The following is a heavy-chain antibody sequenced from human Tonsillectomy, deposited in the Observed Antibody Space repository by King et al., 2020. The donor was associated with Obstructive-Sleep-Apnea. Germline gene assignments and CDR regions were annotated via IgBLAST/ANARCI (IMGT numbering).Heavy chain of an antibody. V-gene: IGHV4-4*07. D-gene: IGHD1-1*01. J-gene: IGHJ4*02. Sequence: VQLQESGPGLVKPSETLSLTCTVSGGSISSYYWSWIRPPAGKGLEWIGRIYPSESTDYNPSLTGRVTMSVGTSTNHFSLPLSSVTAADPAVYYCASDEAAPGHYFDYWGQGTLVTVSS. CDR3: ASDEAAPGHYFDY. CDR2: IYPSEST. CDR1: GGSISSYY.